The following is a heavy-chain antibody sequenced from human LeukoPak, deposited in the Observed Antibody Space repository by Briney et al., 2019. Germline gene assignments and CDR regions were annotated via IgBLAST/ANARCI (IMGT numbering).Heavy chain of an antibody. D-gene: IGHD6-19*01. V-gene: IGHV4-34*01. CDR2: MNHSGST. CDR3: ARARGAVAIDY. J-gene: IGHJ4*02. Sequence: SETLSLTCAVYGGSFSGYYWSWVRQPPGKGLEWIGEMNHSGSTNYNPSLKSRVTISVDTSKNQFSLKLSSVTAADTAVYYCARARGAVAIDYWGQGTLVTVSS. CDR1: GGSFSGYY.